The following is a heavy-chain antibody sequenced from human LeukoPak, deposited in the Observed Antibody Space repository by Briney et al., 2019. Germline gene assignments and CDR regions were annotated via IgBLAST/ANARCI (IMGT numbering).Heavy chain of an antibody. D-gene: IGHD5-18*01. CDR2: ISATGGGT. CDR3: AIKTAD. Sequence: GGSLRLSCAASGFTFTNYAMTWVRQAPGKRLEWVSGISATGGGTSYADSAKGRFTISRDNSRNMVYLQMNSLRAEDTAVYYCAIKTADWGQGTLVTVSS. J-gene: IGHJ4*02. V-gene: IGHV3-23*01. CDR1: GFTFTNYA.